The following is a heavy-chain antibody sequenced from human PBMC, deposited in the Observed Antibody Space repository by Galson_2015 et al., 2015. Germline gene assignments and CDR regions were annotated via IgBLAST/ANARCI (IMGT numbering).Heavy chain of an antibody. CDR3: ARWIVVVPAAMRSHPPNYYYYGMDV. J-gene: IGHJ6*02. Sequence: QSGAEVKKPGASVKVSCKASGYTFTSYGISWVRQAPGQGLEWMGWISAYNGNTNYAQKLQGRVTMTTDTSTSTAYMELRSLRSDDTAVYYCARWIVVVPAAMRSHPPNYYYYGMDVWGQGTTVTVSS. D-gene: IGHD2-2*01. V-gene: IGHV1-18*01. CDR2: ISAYNGNT. CDR1: GYTFTSYG.